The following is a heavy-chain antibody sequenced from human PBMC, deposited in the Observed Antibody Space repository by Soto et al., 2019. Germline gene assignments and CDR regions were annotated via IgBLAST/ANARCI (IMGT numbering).Heavy chain of an antibody. CDR2: ISANSGDT. J-gene: IGHJ4*02. Sequence: QVQLVQSGAEVKEPGASVRVSCEASGYTFASYGFSWVRQAPGQGLEWVAWISANSGDTNSAQKFQDRVTLTTDTSTSTAYMDLRSLRSDDTAVYYCARDFRDSCRGTSCIYFDYWGQGTLVTVSS. CDR3: ARDFRDSCRGTSCIYFDY. CDR1: GYTFASYG. D-gene: IGHD2-2*01. V-gene: IGHV1-18*01.